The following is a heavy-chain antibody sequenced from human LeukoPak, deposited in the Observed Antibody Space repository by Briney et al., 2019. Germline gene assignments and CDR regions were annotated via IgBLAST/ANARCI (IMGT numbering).Heavy chain of an antibody. CDR2: ISVSGSST. V-gene: IGHV3-48*04. D-gene: IGHD5/OR15-5a*01. CDR1: GFTFSSYW. Sequence: GGSLRLSCAASGFTFSSYWMHWVRHAPGKGLEWVSYISVSGSSTQYSASVRGRFNISRDNARNSLSPQMNGQRGEDTAVYYCARNGLCLHYWGQGTLVTVSS. CDR3: ARNGLCLHY. J-gene: IGHJ4*02.